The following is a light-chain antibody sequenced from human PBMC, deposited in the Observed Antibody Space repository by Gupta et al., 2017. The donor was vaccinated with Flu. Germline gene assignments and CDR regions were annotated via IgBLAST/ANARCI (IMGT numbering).Light chain of an antibody. Sequence: ELVLTQSPGTLSLSPGERATLSCRASQTITSDNLAWYQQRPGLGPRLLIFGASSRAPGIPDRFNGSGSGTDFTRTSTGLETEDFAVYYCQQGGTEPPLTLGPGTKLEIK. J-gene: IGKJ2*01. CDR1: QTITSDN. V-gene: IGKV3-20*01. CDR3: QQGGTEPPLT. CDR2: GAS.